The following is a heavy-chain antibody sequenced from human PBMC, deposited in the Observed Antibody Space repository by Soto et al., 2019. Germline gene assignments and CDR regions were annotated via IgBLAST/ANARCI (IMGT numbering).Heavy chain of an antibody. CDR1: GGSVTSDTYY. V-gene: IGHV4-61*01. CDR2: IYYSGST. D-gene: IGHD6-19*01. CDR3: ARDQGIAVAVFDY. J-gene: IGHJ4*02. Sequence: QVQLQESGPGLVKPSETLSLTCSVSGGSVTSDTYYWSWIRQPPGKGLEWIGYIYYSGSTNYNPSLKSRVTISVDTSKNQFSLKLSSVTAADTAVYYCARDQGIAVAVFDYWGQGTLVTVSS.